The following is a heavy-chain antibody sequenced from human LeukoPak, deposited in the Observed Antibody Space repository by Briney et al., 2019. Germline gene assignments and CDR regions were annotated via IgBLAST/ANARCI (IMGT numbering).Heavy chain of an antibody. CDR3: AKDSNSYYYDSSGYFDY. J-gene: IGHJ4*02. Sequence: PGGSLRLSCAASGFTFSSYGMHWVRQAPGKGLEWVAVISYDGSNKYYADSVKGRFTISRDNSKNTLYLQMNSLRAEDTAVYYCAKDSNSYYYDSSGYFDYWGQGTLVTVSS. V-gene: IGHV3-30*18. CDR1: GFTFSSYG. D-gene: IGHD3-22*01. CDR2: ISYDGSNK.